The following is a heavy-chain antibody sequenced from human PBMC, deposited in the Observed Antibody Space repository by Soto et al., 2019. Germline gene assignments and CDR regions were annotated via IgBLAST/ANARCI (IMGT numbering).Heavy chain of an antibody. CDR1: GDSVSGDSAA. CDR2: TYYRSKWYN. D-gene: IGHD3-16*01. Sequence: QTLSLTCAISGDSVSGDSAAWNWIRQSPSRGLEWPGRTYYRSKWYNDYAVSVKSRITVTPDTSKNQFSLHLNSVTPEDTAVYYCAREVPYYESRDSYFDYWGQGALVTVSS. J-gene: IGHJ4*02. V-gene: IGHV6-1*01. CDR3: AREVPYYESRDSYFDY.